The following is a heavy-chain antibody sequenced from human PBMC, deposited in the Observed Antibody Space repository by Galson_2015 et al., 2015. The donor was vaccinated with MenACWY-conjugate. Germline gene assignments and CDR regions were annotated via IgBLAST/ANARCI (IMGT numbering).Heavy chain of an antibody. CDR2: IGPSGDT. Sequence: LRLSCAASGFTFRRNDMPWVRQGIGKGLEWVSAIGPSGDTYYPGSVKGRFTISRENARNSLYLQMISLRAGDTAVYYCARSYYYGSGSYYGWYFDLWGRGTLVTVSS. V-gene: IGHV3-13*04. J-gene: IGHJ2*01. CDR1: GFTFRRND. CDR3: ARSYYYGSGSYYGWYFDL. D-gene: IGHD3-10*01.